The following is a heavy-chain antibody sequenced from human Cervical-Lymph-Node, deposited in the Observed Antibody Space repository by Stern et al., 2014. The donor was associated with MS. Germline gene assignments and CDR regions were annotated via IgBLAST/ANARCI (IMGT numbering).Heavy chain of an antibody. CDR3: ARDLRGYSYRVGNYFDY. CDR2: ISSSSSYI. Sequence: EVHLVESGGGLVKPGGSLRLSCAASGFTFSSYSMNWVRQAPGKGLEWVSSISSSSSYIYYADSVKGRFTISRDNAKNSLYLQMNSLRAEDTAVYYCARDLRGYSYRVGNYFDYWGQGTLVTVSS. CDR1: GFTFSSYS. D-gene: IGHD5-18*01. J-gene: IGHJ4*02. V-gene: IGHV3-21*01.